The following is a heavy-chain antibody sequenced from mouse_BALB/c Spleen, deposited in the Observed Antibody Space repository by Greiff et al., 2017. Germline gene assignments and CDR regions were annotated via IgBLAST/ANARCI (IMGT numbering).Heavy chain of an antibody. CDR3: AREGNRMDD. Sequence: QVQLLQSGPGLLAPSQCLSLSCTASGFSFTGYGVTWVRQPPGKGLEWLGMIWGDGSTDYNSALKSRLSISKDNSKSQVFLKMNSLQTDYTARYYCAREGNRMDDWGQGTSVTVSS. CDR2: IWGDGST. CDR1: GFSFTGYG. J-gene: IGHJ4*01. V-gene: IGHV2-6-7*01.